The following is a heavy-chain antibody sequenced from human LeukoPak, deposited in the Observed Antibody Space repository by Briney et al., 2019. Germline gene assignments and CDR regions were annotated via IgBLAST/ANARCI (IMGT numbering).Heavy chain of an antibody. CDR2: IYYSGST. J-gene: IGHJ5*02. Sequence: SETLSLTCTVSGGSISGYYWSWIRQPPGKGLEWIGDIYYSGSTNYNPSLTSRGTISIDTSKKQFSLKLSSVTAADTAVYNCARRYCSSTSCYGWFDPWGQGTLVTVSS. D-gene: IGHD2-2*01. V-gene: IGHV4-59*08. CDR3: ARRYCSSTSCYGWFDP. CDR1: GGSISGYY.